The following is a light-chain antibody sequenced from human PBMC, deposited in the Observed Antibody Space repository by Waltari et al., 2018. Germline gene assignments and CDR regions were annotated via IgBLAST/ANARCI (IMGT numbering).Light chain of an antibody. V-gene: IGKV4-1*01. J-gene: IGKJ4*01. CDR2: WAS. Sequence: DIVMTQSPESLAVSLGERATINCKTSESVIYSSNNKNHLAWYQQKPGQPPRLLLYWASTRESGVPDRFSGSGSETDFTLTVTSLQAEDVAVYYCQQYYNTPLTFGGGTKVEIK. CDR1: ESVIYSSNNKNH. CDR3: QQYYNTPLT.